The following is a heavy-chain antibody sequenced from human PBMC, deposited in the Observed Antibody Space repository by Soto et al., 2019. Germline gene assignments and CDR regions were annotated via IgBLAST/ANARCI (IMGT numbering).Heavy chain of an antibody. J-gene: IGHJ4*02. Sequence: SVKVSCKASGYTFTSYAMKWVRQAPGQGLEWMGWINTNTGNPTYAQGFTGRFVFSLDTSVSTAYLQICSLKAEDTAVYYCARDVARRDGYNRFDYWGQGTLVTVSS. CDR1: GYTFTSYA. D-gene: IGHD5-12*01. V-gene: IGHV7-4-1*01. CDR3: ARDVARRDGYNRFDY. CDR2: INTNTGNP.